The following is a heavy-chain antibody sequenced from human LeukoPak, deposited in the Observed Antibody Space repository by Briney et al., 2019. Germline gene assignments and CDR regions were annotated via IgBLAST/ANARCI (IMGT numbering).Heavy chain of an antibody. CDR1: GYSFNTYW. J-gene: IGHJ4*02. D-gene: IGHD5-12*01. CDR3: AKLTRGGYEKFDF. CDR2: IYPGDSET. Sequence: GESLTISCKGSGYSFNTYWIAWVRHMPGKGLEWMGIIYPGDSETTYSPSFQGQVSISADKSISTAFLQWSSLKASDTAMYYCAKLTRGGYEKFDFWGQGTQVTVSS. V-gene: IGHV5-51*01.